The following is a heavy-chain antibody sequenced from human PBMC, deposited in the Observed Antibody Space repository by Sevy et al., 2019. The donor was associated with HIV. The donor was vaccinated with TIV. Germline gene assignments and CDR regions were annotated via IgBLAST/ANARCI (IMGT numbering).Heavy chain of an antibody. V-gene: IGHV3-33*01. CDR3: ARGDEWSNGNEYFQY. D-gene: IGHD3-3*01. CDR2: IWYDGSNK. Sequence: GGSLRLSCAASGFTFSTYGMHWVHQAPGKGLGWVAVIWYDGSNKYYADSVKGRFTISRDNSKNTLYLQMNSLRVEDTAVYYCARGDEWSNGNEYFQYWGQGTLVTVSS. J-gene: IGHJ1*01. CDR1: GFTFSTYG.